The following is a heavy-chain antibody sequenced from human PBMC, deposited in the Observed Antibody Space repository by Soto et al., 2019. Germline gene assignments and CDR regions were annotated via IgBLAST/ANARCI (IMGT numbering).Heavy chain of an antibody. CDR3: ANLPATSDFDY. V-gene: IGHV4-4*02. J-gene: IGHJ4*02. CDR2: IYHSGST. CDR1: GGSISSSNW. Sequence: QVQLQESGPGLVKPSGTLSLTCAVSGGSISSSNWWSWVRQPPGKGLEWIGEIYHSGSTNYNPSPKRRLNISVDKSKNQFSLKLSSVTAADTAVYYCANLPATSDFDYWGQGTLVTVSS. D-gene: IGHD2-2*01.